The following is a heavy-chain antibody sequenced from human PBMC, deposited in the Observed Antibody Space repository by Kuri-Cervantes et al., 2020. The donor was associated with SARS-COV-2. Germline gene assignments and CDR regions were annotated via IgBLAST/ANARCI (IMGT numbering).Heavy chain of an antibody. V-gene: IGHV4-34*01. Sequence: SETLSLTCAVYGGSFSGYYWSWIRQPPGKGLEWIGEINHSGSTNYNPSLKSRVTISVDTSKNQSSLKLSSVTAADTAVYYCARTNRGRYYYYGMDVWGQGTTVTVSS. J-gene: IGHJ6*02. CDR1: GGSFSGYY. CDR3: ARTNRGRYYYYGMDV. D-gene: IGHD3-10*01. CDR2: INHSGST.